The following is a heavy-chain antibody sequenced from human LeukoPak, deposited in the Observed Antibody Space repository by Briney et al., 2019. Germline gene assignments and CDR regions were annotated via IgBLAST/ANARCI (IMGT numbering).Heavy chain of an antibody. D-gene: IGHD3-10*01. J-gene: IGHJ5*02. CDR1: GGSFSGYY. V-gene: IGHV4-34*04. CDR3: ARGRGLLFTPYGSGRYVWLDT. CDR2: KNHSRHT. Sequence: SETLSLTCAVYGGSFSGYYWSWIRQPPGKGLEWSGEKNHSRHTKHNPSLESRATISVDTPTNQFSLKLSSVPAAETAVYYCARGRGLLFTPYGSGRYVWLDTWGQGTLVTVST.